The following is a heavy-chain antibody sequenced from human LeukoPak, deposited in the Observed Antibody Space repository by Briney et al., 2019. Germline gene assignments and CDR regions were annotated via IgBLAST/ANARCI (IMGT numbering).Heavy chain of an antibody. D-gene: IGHD3-22*01. J-gene: IGHJ4*02. CDR3: ASLNYDSSGYYSNFDY. CDR2: IYYSGST. CDR1: GGSISSSSYY. V-gene: IGHV4-39*01. Sequence: KPSETLSLTCTVSGGSISSSSYYGGWIRQPPGKGLEWIGGIYYSGSTYYNPSPKSRVTISVDTSKNQFFLELSSVTAAGTAVYYCASLNYDSSGYYSNFDYWGQGTLVTVSS.